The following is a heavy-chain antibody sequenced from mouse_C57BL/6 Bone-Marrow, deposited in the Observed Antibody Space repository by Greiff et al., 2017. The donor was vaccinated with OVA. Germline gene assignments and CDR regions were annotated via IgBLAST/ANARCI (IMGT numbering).Heavy chain of an antibody. J-gene: IGHJ3*01. V-gene: IGHV1-15*01. D-gene: IGHD2-1*01. CDR3: TGIYRTWAWFAY. Sequence: QVQLKESGAELVRPGASVTLSCKASGYTFTDYEMHWVKQTPVHGLEWIGAIDPETGGTAYNQKFKGKAILTADKSSSTAYMELRSLTSEDSAVYYCTGIYRTWAWFAYWGQGTLVTVSA. CDR1: GYTFTDYE. CDR2: IDPETGGT.